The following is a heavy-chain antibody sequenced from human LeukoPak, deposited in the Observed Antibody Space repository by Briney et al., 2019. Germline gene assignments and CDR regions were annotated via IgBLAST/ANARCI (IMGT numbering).Heavy chain of an antibody. CDR3: ARFPGSAEYRHYYYMDV. CDR1: GGSISNYF. J-gene: IGHJ6*03. V-gene: IGHV4-59*01. D-gene: IGHD2-15*01. Sequence: SETLSHTCTGSGGSISNYFWSGIRQPPGKGLECIGYIYYSDSTNYNPSLKSRVTVSVDTSTNQFSLKLSSVTAADTAVYYCARFPGSAEYRHYYYMDVWGKGTTVTVSS. CDR2: IYYSDST.